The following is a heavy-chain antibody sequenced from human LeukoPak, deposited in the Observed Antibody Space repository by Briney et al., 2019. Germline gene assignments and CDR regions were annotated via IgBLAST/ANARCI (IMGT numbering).Heavy chain of an antibody. D-gene: IGHD3-22*01. CDR2: IYSSGSA. J-gene: IGHJ4*01. CDR3: ARHRDYYDT. Sequence: KSSETLSLTCTVSGASINNNFWTWIRQPPGKGLEWIGYIYSSGSANYNPSLKGRVIISGDTSKNQISLNLTSVTAADTAVYFCARHRDYYDTWGHGTLVTVSS. CDR1: GASINNNF. V-gene: IGHV4-59*08.